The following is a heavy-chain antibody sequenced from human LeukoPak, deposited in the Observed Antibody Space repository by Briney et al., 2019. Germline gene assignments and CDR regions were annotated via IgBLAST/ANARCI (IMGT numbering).Heavy chain of an antibody. CDR1: GITFSSYS. J-gene: IGHJ4*02. V-gene: IGHV3-30*19. Sequence: GGSLRLSCGASGITFSSYSMNWVRQAPGKGLEWVAVISYDGSNKYYADSVKGRFTISRDNSKNTLYLQMNSLRAEDTAVYYCARDLGSSWYLIDYWGQGTLVTVSS. D-gene: IGHD6-13*01. CDR3: ARDLGSSWYLIDY. CDR2: ISYDGSNK.